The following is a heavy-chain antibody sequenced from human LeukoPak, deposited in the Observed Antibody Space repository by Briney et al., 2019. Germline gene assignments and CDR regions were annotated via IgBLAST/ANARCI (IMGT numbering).Heavy chain of an antibody. CDR3: ARVRGYCSGGSCAYYSDY. CDR2: IYISGST. CDR1: GGSISSYY. D-gene: IGHD2-15*01. V-gene: IGHV4-4*07. Sequence: SETLSLTCTVSGGSISSYYWSWIRQPAGKGLEWIGRIYISGSTNYSPSLKSRVTMSVDTSKNQFSLKLSSVTAADTAVYYCARVRGYCSGGSCAYYSDYWGQGTLVTVSS. J-gene: IGHJ4*02.